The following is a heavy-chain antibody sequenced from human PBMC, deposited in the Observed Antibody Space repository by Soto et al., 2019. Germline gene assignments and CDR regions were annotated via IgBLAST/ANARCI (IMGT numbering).Heavy chain of an antibody. Sequence: GGSLRLSCAASGFTFSSYWMSWVRQAPGKGLEWVANIKQDGSEKYYVDSVKGRFTISRDNAKNSLYLQMNSLRAEDTAVYYCARVCDYIWGSYRYTEAFDIWGQGTMVTVSS. CDR1: GFTFSSYW. V-gene: IGHV3-7*01. D-gene: IGHD3-16*02. CDR2: IKQDGSEK. J-gene: IGHJ3*02. CDR3: ARVCDYIWGSYRYTEAFDI.